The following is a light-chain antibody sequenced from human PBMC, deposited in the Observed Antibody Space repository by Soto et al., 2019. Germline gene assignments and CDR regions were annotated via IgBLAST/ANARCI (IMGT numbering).Light chain of an antibody. CDR3: SSYAGSDNFEV. V-gene: IGLV2-8*01. CDR2: GVT. CDR1: SSDVGTYNY. J-gene: IGLJ1*01. Sequence: QSALTQPPSASGSPGQSVTISCTGTSSDVGTYNYVSWYQQHPGKAPKLLIYGVTKRPSGVPDRFSGSRSGITASLTVSGLQAEDEADYYCSSYAGSDNFEVFGTGTKVTVL.